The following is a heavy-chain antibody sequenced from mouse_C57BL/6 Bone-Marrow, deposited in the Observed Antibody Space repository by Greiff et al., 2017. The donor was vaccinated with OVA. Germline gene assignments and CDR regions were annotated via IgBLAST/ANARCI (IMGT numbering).Heavy chain of an antibody. D-gene: IGHD1-1*01. Sequence: QVQLQQSGAELVKPGASVKLSCKASGYTFTSYWMHWVKQRPGQGLEWIGMIHPNSGSTNYNEKFKSKATLTVDKSSSTAYMQLSSLTSEDSAVYYCARFEGRVTTVPDYWGQGTTLTVSS. J-gene: IGHJ2*01. CDR2: IHPNSGST. CDR3: ARFEGRVTTVPDY. V-gene: IGHV1-64*01. CDR1: GYTFTSYW.